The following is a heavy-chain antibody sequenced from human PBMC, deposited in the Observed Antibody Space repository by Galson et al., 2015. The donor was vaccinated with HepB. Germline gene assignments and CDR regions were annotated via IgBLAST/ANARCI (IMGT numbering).Heavy chain of an antibody. D-gene: IGHD2-21*01. V-gene: IGHV4-39*01. Sequence: ETLSLTCTVSGGSISSSSYYWGWIRQPPGKGLEWIGSIYYSGSTYYNPSLKSRVTISVDTSKNQFSLKLSSVTTADTAVYYCARKRATGAYCGGDCYFSQVYYGGLIDYWGQGTLVTVSS. CDR3: ARKRATGAYCGGDCYFSQVYYGGLIDY. J-gene: IGHJ4*02. CDR1: GGSISSSSYY. CDR2: IYYSGST.